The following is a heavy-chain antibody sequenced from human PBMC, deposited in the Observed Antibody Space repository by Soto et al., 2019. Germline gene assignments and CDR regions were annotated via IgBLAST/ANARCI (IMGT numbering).Heavy chain of an antibody. J-gene: IGHJ5*02. D-gene: IGHD3-3*01. V-gene: IGHV3-7*01. CDR1: GFTFSSYW. CDR2: IKQDGSEK. Sequence: GGSLRLSCAASGFTFSSYWMSWVRQAPGKGLEWVANIKQDGSEKYYVDSVKGRFTISRDNAKNSLYLQMNSLRAEDTAVYYCARASILGVLEWPHNWFDPWGQGTLVTVS. CDR3: ARASILGVLEWPHNWFDP.